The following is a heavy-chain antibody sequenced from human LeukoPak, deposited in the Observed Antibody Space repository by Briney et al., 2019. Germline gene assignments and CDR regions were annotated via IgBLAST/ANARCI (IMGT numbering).Heavy chain of an antibody. CDR2: ISGSGGST. CDR1: GFTFSSYA. V-gene: IGHV3-23*01. D-gene: IGHD5-12*01. Sequence: GGSLRLSCAASGFTFSSYAMSWVRQAPGRGLTWVSGISGSGGSTYYADSVKGRFTISRDNPRSTLYLQMSSLRAEDTAVYYCARKLSGYAPFDCWGQGTLVTVSS. J-gene: IGHJ4*02. CDR3: ARKLSGYAPFDC.